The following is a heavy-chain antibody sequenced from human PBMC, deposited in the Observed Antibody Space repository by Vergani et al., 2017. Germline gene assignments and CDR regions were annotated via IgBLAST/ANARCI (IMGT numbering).Heavy chain of an antibody. V-gene: IGHV3-74*03. CDR2: IKSDGSIT. J-gene: IGHJ5*01. Sequence: DVHLAESGGGFFQPGGSLRLSCSASGFSFNRYWMHWVRQVPGKGLLWVSRIKSDGSITAYADSVKGRLTMSRDNAQNTLYLQMNSLWVEDTGVYYCATSRCNQTCYMSNWLDSWGQGTLVTVSS. CDR3: ATSRCNQTCYMSNWLDS. CDR1: GFSFNRYW. D-gene: IGHD3-9*01.